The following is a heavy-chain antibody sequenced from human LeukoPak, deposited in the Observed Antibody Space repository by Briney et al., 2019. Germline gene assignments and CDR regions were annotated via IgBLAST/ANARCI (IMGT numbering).Heavy chain of an antibody. J-gene: IGHJ4*02. CDR2: ISTGSTI. Sequence: SGGSLRLSCAASGFSFSSYEMNWVRQAPGKGLEWVSYISTGSTIHYADSVKGRFTISRDNAKKSLYLQINSLRAEDTAVYYCVRGAHDFDHWGQGILVTVSS. CDR1: GFSFSSYE. CDR3: VRGAHDFDH. V-gene: IGHV3-48*03.